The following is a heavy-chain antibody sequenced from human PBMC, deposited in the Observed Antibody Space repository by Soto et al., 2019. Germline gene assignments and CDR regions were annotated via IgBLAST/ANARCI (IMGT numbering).Heavy chain of an antibody. J-gene: IGHJ4*02. V-gene: IGHV1-3*05. Sequence: QVQLVQSGAEEKKPGASVKVSCKASGYTFTGYAMHWVRQAPGQRLEWMGWINAGNGNTKYSQKFQDRVTITRDTSASTAYMELSSLRSEVTAVYYCARAVAVPADFDYWGQGTLVTVSS. CDR1: GYTFTGYA. CDR2: INAGNGNT. CDR3: ARAVAVPADFDY. D-gene: IGHD6-19*01.